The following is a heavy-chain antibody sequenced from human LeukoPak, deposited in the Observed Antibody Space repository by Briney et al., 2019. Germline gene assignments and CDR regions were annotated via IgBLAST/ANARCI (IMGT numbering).Heavy chain of an antibody. CDR3: ARDRAVAGTINWLDP. CDR1: GDSVSSNNAT. CDR2: TYYRSKWYN. V-gene: IGHV6-1*01. Sequence: SQTLSLTCALSGDSVSSNNATWNWIRQSPSRGLEWLGRTYYRSKWYNDYALSVKSRITVNPDTSKNQFSLLLNSVTPEDTAVYFCARDRAVAGTINWLDPWGQGTLVTVSS. J-gene: IGHJ5*02. D-gene: IGHD6-19*01.